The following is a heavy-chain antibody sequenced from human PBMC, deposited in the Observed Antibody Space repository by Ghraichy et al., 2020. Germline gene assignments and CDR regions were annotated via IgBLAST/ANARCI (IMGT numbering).Heavy chain of an antibody. J-gene: IGHJ2*01. CDR3: ARRRYGSGSYYNWYFDL. D-gene: IGHD3-10*01. CDR1: GGSISSGGYS. Sequence: SETLSLTCAVSGGSISSGGYSWSWIRQPPGKGLEWIGYIYYSGSTYYNTSLKSRVTISVDTSKNQFSLKLSSVTAADTAVYYCARRRYGSGSYYNWYFDLWGRGTLVTVSS. CDR2: IYYSGST. V-gene: IGHV4-30-4*07.